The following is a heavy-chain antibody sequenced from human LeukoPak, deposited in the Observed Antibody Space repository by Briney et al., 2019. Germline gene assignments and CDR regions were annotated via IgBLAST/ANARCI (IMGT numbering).Heavy chain of an antibody. V-gene: IGHV1-69*05. Sequence: GASVKVFCKASGGTFSSYAISWVRQAPGQGLEWMGGIIPIFGTANYVQKFQGRVTITTDESTSTAYMELSGLRSEDTAVYYGARGQRGYYYYMDVWGKGTTVTVSS. CDR3: ARGQRGYYYYMDV. CDR1: GGTFSSYA. J-gene: IGHJ6*03. D-gene: IGHD3-10*01. CDR2: IIPIFGTA.